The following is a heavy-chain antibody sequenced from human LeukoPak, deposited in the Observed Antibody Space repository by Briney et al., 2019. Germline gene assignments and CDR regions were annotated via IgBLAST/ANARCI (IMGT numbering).Heavy chain of an antibody. CDR3: ARCNLDLAFEI. CDR2: IYYTGSI. Sequence: PSETLSLTCTVYGGSSITYYRAWIRQPPGMGLEWLGYIYYTGSISYNPSLGSRVTISIATSKNTFSLKLTSVTVADTAVYFCARCNLDLAFEIRGDRTTVTVSS. V-gene: IGHV4-59*08. D-gene: IGHD2/OR15-2a*01. CDR1: GGSSITYY. J-gene: IGHJ3*02.